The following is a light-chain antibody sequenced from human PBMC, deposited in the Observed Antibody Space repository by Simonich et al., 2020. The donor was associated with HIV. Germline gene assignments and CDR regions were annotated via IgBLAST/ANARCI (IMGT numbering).Light chain of an antibody. J-gene: IGKJ2*01. V-gene: IGKV3-11*01. CDR1: QSVRSN. CDR3: QQRSNWYT. Sequence: EIVMTQSPATLSVSPGERATLSCRASQSVRSNLVWYQQKPGQAPRLLIYDASNRATGIPARFSGSGSGTDFTLTISSLEPEDFAVYYCQQRSNWYTFGQGTKLEIK. CDR2: DAS.